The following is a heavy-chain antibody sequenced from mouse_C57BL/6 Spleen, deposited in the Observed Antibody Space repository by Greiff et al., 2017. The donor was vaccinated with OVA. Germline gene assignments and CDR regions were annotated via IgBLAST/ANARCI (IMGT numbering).Heavy chain of an antibody. CDR1: GYSITSGYY. D-gene: IGHD4-1*01. J-gene: IGHJ2*01. CDR3: ARKTGDFDY. V-gene: IGHV3-6*01. CDR2: ISYDGSN. Sequence: EVQLQESGPGLVKPSQSLSLTCSVTGYSITSGYYWNWIRQFPGNKLEWMGYISYDGSNNYNPSLKNRISITRDTSKNQFFLKLNSVTTEDTATYYCARKTGDFDYWGQGTTLTVSS.